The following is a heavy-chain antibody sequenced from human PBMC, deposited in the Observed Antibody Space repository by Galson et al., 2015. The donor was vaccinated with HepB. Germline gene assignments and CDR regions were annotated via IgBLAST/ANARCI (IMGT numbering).Heavy chain of an antibody. CDR1: GGSISSYY. V-gene: IGHV4-59*01. D-gene: IGHD6-19*01. CDR2: IYYSGST. J-gene: IGHJ6*02. Sequence: ETLSLTCTVSGGSISSYYWSWIRQPPGKGLEWIGYIYYSGSTNYNPSLKSRVTISVDTSKNQFSLKLSSVTAADTAVYYCAREGVAVAGREYYYYGMDVWGQGTTVTVSS. CDR3: AREGVAVAGREYYYYGMDV.